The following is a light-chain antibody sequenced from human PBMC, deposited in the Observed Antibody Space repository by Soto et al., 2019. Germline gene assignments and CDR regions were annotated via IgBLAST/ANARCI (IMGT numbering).Light chain of an antibody. CDR1: QSINRW. V-gene: IGKV1-5*01. CDR2: DGY. J-gene: IGKJ1*01. CDR3: QQYSLYWA. Sequence: DIQMTQSPSTLSSSLGDRATISCRASQSINRWFAWYQQKPGKAPKLLIYDGYTLESGVPSRLSGSGFGTEFSLTISSMQPDDFATYYCQQYSLYWAFGQGTKVDIK.